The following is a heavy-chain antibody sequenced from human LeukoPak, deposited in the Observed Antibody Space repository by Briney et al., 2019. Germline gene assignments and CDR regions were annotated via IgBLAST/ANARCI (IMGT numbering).Heavy chain of an antibody. J-gene: IGHJ4*02. V-gene: IGHV4-4*02. CDR3: ARDSTAATIYYFDY. D-gene: IGHD5-24*01. CDR2: IYHSGST. Sequence: SETLSLTCAVSGGSISSSVWWSWVRQPPGKGLEWIGEIYHSGSTNYNPSLKSRVTISVDESKNLFSLKLSSVTAADTALYYCARDSTAATIYYFDYWGQGTLVTVSS. CDR1: GGSISSSVW.